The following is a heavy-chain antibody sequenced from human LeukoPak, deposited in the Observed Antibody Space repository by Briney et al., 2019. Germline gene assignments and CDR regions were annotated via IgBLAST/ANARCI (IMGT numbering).Heavy chain of an antibody. Sequence: GGSLRLSCAASGFTFSIYAMSWVRQAPGKGLEWVSAISGSGGSTYYADSVKGRFTISRDNSKNTLYLQMNSLRAEDTAVYYCAKVSVGGVDNSYYFDNLGHGTLVTVSS. CDR2: ISGSGGST. J-gene: IGHJ4*03. D-gene: IGHD3-16*01. CDR1: GFTFSIYA. CDR3: AKVSVGGVDNSYYFDN. V-gene: IGHV3-23*01.